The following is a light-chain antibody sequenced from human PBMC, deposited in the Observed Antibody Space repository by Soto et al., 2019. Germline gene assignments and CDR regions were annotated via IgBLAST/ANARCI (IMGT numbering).Light chain of an antibody. CDR1: QSLLHSNGNNY. CDR3: RQGLQTPWT. J-gene: IGKJ1*01. Sequence: DIVMTHSPLSLPVTPGQPASISCKSSQSLLHSNGNNYLDRYLQKPGQSPQVLTSLGSNRASGVPDRFSGSGLRTDFTLKISRVEAEDVGIYYCRQGLQTPWTFGQGTNVEIK. V-gene: IGKV2-28*01. CDR2: LGS.